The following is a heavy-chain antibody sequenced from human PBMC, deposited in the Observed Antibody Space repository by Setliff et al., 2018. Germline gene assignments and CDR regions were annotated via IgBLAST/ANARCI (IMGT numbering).Heavy chain of an antibody. D-gene: IGHD2-2*01. V-gene: IGHV1-2*02. Sequence: ASVKVSCKTSAYSFSGYYIHWVRQAPGQGLEWMGWMNTNSGDTKYTQKFQGRVTMTRDTSISTAYMEMRSLRSDDTAVYYCARGPLDFVVAPPAAKFDFWGQGTLVTVSS. J-gene: IGHJ4*02. CDR3: ARGPLDFVVAPPAAKFDF. CDR1: AYSFSGYY. CDR2: MNTNSGDT.